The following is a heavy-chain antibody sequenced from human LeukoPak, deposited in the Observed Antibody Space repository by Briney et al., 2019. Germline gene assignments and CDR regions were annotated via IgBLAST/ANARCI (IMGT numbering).Heavy chain of an antibody. CDR3: ARARRSDSYGDRYYFDY. J-gene: IGHJ4*02. V-gene: IGHV3-21*04. Sequence: GGSLRLSCAASGFTFSSYSMSWVRQAPGKGLEWVSSISSSSTYRYYAASVKGRFTISRDNAKNSLYLQMNSLRAEDTALYYCARARRSDSYGDRYYFDYWGQGTLVTVSS. CDR1: GFTFSSYS. D-gene: IGHD4-17*01. CDR2: ISSSSTYR.